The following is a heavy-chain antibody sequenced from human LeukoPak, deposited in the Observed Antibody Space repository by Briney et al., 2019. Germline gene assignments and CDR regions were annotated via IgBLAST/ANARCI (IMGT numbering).Heavy chain of an antibody. V-gene: IGHV3-73*01. J-gene: IGHJ4*02. D-gene: IGHD2-21*02. CDR2: IRSKANSYAT. Sequence: GGSLRLSCAASGFTFSGSAMHWVRQASGKGLEWVGRIRSKANSYATAYAASVKGRFTISRDDSKNTAYLQMNSLETEDTAVYYCTRHLNGAVTGDYWGQGTLVTVSS. CDR1: GFTFSGSA. CDR3: TRHLNGAVTGDY.